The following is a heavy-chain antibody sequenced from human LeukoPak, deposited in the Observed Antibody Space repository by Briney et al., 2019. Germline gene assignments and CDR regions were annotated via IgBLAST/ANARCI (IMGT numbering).Heavy chain of an antibody. D-gene: IGHD2-2*02. V-gene: IGHV1-2*02. Sequence: ASVTLSFTASGYTFTVYYMHWVRQAPGQGLEWMGWINPNSGGTNYVQKFQGRVTMTRDTSISTAYMELSRLRSDDTAVYYCAREALYCSSTSCYNDYWGQGTLVTVSS. CDR3: AREALYCSSTSCYNDY. CDR2: INPNSGGT. J-gene: IGHJ4*02. CDR1: GYTFTVYY.